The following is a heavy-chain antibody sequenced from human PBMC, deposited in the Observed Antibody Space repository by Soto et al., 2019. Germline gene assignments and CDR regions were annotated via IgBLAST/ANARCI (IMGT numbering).Heavy chain of an antibody. Sequence: PGGSLRLSCAASGFTFSIYAMTWVRQAPGKGLEWVSGISGSGGSTYYADSVKGRFTISRDNSKNTLYLQMSSLRAEDTAVYYCAKDLYYYDSWGQGTLVTGSS. V-gene: IGHV3-23*01. CDR2: ISGSGGST. J-gene: IGHJ4*02. CDR1: GFTFSIYA. CDR3: AKDLYYYDS.